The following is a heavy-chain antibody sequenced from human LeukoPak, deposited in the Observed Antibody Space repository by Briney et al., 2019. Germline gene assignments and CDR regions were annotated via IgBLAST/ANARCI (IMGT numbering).Heavy chain of an antibody. V-gene: IGHV1-69*13. CDR1: GGTFSSYA. CDR2: IIPIFGTA. CDR3: AREGVVPAASAWWFDP. J-gene: IGHJ5*02. Sequence: GASVKVSCKASGGTFSSYAISWVRQAPGQGLEWMGGIIPIFGTANYAQKFQGRVTITADESTSTAYMELSSLRSEDTAVYYCAREGVVPAASAWWFDPWGQGTLVTVSS. D-gene: IGHD2-2*01.